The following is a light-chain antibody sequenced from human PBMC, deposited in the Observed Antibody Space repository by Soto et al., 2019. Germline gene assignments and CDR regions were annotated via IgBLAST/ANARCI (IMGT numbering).Light chain of an antibody. CDR1: STDVGGYNY. V-gene: IGLV2-14*01. CDR2: DVN. J-gene: IGLJ7*01. CDR3: ASYTRTTTLV. Sequence: QSVLTQPPSAAGSPGQSVTISCTGTSTDVGGYNYVSWYQQYPGKAPKLMIYDVNNRPSGISYRFSGSKSGNTASLTISGLQAEDEADYYCASYTRTTTLVFGGGTQLTVL.